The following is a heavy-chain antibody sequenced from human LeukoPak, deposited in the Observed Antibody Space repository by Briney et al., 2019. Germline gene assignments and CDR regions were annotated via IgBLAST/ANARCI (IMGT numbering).Heavy chain of an antibody. CDR3: AKDSYSKGDY. D-gene: IGHD4-4*01. CDR1: GYTFSSYW. Sequence: GGSLRLSCVASGYTFSSYWMSWVRQAPGKGLQWVANINHDGSVKNYVGSVKGRFAIYRDNAQNSFYLQMNSLETDDTAVYYCAKDSYSKGDYWGQGTLVTVSS. J-gene: IGHJ4*02. CDR2: INHDGSVK. V-gene: IGHV3-7*01.